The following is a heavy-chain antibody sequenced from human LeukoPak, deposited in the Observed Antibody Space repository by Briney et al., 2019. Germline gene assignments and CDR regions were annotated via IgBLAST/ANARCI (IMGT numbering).Heavy chain of an antibody. CDR1: GFTFNTYG. CDR2: ISSSSSYI. Sequence: AGGSLRLSCAASGFTFNTYGMNWVRQAPGKGLEWVSSISSSSSYIYYADSVKGRFTISRDNAKNSLYLQMNSLRAEDTAVYYCARDVRGYSYGSDYWGQGTLVTVSS. V-gene: IGHV3-21*01. D-gene: IGHD5-18*01. CDR3: ARDVRGYSYGSDY. J-gene: IGHJ4*02.